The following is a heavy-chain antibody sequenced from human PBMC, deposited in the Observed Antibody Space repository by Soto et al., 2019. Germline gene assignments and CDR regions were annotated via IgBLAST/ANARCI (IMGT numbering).Heavy chain of an antibody. J-gene: IGHJ4*02. CDR2: IKQDGSEK. V-gene: IGHV3-7*01. CDR3: ARGGGGFDA. Sequence: EVQLVESGGGLVQPGESLGLSCAASGFTFSSYWMTWVRQAPGKGLEWVANIKQDGSEKNYADSVEGRFTISRDNAKNSLYLQRNSLRAEDPAVDSSARGGGGFDAWGQGTLVTVSS. D-gene: IGHD2-15*01. CDR1: GFTFSSYW.